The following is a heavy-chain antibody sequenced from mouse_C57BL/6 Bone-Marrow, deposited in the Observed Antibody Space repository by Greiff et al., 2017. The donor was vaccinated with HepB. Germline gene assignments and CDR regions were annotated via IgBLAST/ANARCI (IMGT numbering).Heavy chain of an antibody. CDR1: GYSITSGYY. D-gene: IGHD1-1*02. CDR2: VSYDGSN. Sequence: EVQLQESGPGLVKPSQSLSLTCSVTGYSITSGYYWNWIRQFPGNKLEWMGYVSYDGSNNYNPSLKNRISITRDTSKNQFFLKLNSVTTEDTATYYCARSLLCPFDYWGQGTTLTVSS. J-gene: IGHJ2*01. CDR3: ARSLLCPFDY. V-gene: IGHV3-6*01.